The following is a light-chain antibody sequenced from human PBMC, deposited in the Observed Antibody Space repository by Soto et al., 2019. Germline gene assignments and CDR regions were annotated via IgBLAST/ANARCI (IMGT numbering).Light chain of an antibody. CDR2: AAS. J-gene: IGKJ3*01. Sequence: AIRMTQSPSSFSASTGDRVTITFRASQGISSYLAWYQQKPGKAPKLLIYAASTLQSKVPSRFSGSGSGTDFTLTISCLQSEDFATYYCQQYYSYPPFTFGPGTKVDIK. CDR1: QGISSY. CDR3: QQYYSYPPFT. V-gene: IGKV1-8*01.